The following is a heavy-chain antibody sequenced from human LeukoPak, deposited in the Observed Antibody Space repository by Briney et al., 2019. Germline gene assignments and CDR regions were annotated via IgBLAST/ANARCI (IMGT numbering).Heavy chain of an antibody. CDR3: AEEQLVNNGFDP. V-gene: IGHV1-18*01. Sequence: GASVKVSCKASGYTFTSYGISWVRQAPGQGLEWMGWISAYNGNTNYAQKFQGRVTMTRDMSTSTVYMELSSLRSEDTAVYYCAEEQLVNNGFDPWGQGTLVTVSS. D-gene: IGHD6-13*01. CDR1: GYTFTSYG. J-gene: IGHJ5*02. CDR2: ISAYNGNT.